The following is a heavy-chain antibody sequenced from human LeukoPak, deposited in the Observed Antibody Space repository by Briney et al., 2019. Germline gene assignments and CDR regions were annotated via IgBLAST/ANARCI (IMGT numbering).Heavy chain of an antibody. Sequence: GGSLRLSCAASGFIFSDHYMDWVRQAPGKGLEWVGRTRDKANSHTTEYAASVKGRFTISRDDPKNSLYLQMNSLKTEDTAVYYCTRAPSGSREDYWGQGTLVTVSS. J-gene: IGHJ4*02. CDR1: GFIFSDHY. V-gene: IGHV3-72*01. D-gene: IGHD1-26*01. CDR3: TRAPSGSREDY. CDR2: TRDKANSHTT.